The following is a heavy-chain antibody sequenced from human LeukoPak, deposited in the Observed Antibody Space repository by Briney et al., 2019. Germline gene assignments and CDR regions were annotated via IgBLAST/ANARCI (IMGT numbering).Heavy chain of an antibody. D-gene: IGHD6-13*01. CDR1: GYTLTELS. Sequence: ASVKVSCKVSGYTLTELSMHWVRQAPGKGLEWMGGFDPEDGETIYAQKFQGRVTMTEDTSTDTAYMELSSLRSEDTAVYYCATGLGAAAGIFYFDYWGQGTLVTVSS. CDR2: FDPEDGET. V-gene: IGHV1-24*01. CDR3: ATGLGAAAGIFYFDY. J-gene: IGHJ4*02.